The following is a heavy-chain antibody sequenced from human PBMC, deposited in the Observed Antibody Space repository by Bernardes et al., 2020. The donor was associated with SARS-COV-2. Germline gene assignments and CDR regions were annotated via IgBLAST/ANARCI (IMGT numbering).Heavy chain of an antibody. V-gene: IGHV3-23*01. D-gene: IGHD6-19*01. CDR1: GFTFSSYA. J-gene: IGHJ4*02. Sequence: GGSLRLSCVASGFTFSSYAMSWVRQVPGKGLEWISGITSRGTTYYTYSVEGRFTVSRDNSRNTMFLQMNSLRVEDTALYHCANGPYSSGWYSHYWGQGTLVTVSS. CDR3: ANGPYSSGWYSHY. CDR2: ITSRGTT.